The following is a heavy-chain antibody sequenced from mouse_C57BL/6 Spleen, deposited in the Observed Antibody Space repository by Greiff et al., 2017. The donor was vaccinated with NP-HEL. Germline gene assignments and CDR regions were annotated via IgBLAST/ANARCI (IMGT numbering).Heavy chain of an antibody. D-gene: IGHD2-1*01. CDR2: ILPGSGNT. J-gene: IGHJ1*03. V-gene: IGHV1-9*01. Sequence: QVQLQQSGAELMKPGASVKLSCKATGYTFTGYWIEWVKQRPGHGLEWIGEILPGSGNTNYNEKFKGKATFTADTSSNTAYMQLSSLTTEDSAIYYCARRGGNYPYWYFDVWGTGTTVTVSS. CDR1: GYTFTGYW. CDR3: ARRGGNYPYWYFDV.